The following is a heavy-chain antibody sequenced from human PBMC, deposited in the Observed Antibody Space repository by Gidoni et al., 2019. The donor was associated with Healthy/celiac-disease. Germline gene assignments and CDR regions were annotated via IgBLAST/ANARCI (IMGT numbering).Heavy chain of an antibody. CDR3: ARERVTMIADDAFDI. CDR2: IYYSGST. J-gene: IGHJ3*02. CDR1: GGSISSYY. Sequence: QVQLPESGPVLVKPSATLSLTCTVSGGSISSYYWSWLRQPPGKGLEWIDYIYYSGSTNYNPSLKSRVNISVDTAKNQFYLKRSYVTAADTAVYYCARERVTMIADDAFDIWGQGTMVTVSS. D-gene: IGHD3-22*01. V-gene: IGHV4-59*01.